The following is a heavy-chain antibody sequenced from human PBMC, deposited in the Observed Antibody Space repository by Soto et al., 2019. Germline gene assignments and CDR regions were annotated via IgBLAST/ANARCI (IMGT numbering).Heavy chain of an antibody. J-gene: IGHJ6*02. Sequence: GGSLVLSCAASGFTFSSSGMHWVRQVPGKGWGWWAVIWYDGSNKYYADSVKGRFTISRDNSKNTLYLQMNRLRAEDTAVYYCARGLVGASRGIAYYYYYYGMDVWGQGTTVTVSS. D-gene: IGHD1-26*01. CDR1: GFTFSSSG. CDR2: IWYDGSNK. V-gene: IGHV3-33*01. CDR3: ARGLVGASRGIAYYYYYYGMDV.